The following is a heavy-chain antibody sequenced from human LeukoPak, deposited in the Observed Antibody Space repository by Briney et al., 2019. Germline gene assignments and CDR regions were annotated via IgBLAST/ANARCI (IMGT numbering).Heavy chain of an antibody. J-gene: IGHJ4*02. CDR1: GFTFSDCY. D-gene: IGHD1-1*01. CDR3: AREQLGPNYSDY. CDR2: ISRGGNTI. V-gene: IGHV3-11*01. Sequence: KPGGSLRLSCAASGFTFSDCYMNWLRQAPGKGLEWVSYISRGGNTIYYADSVKGRFTISRDNAKNSLYLQLNSLRVEDTAVYYCAREQLGPNYSDYWGQGTLVTVSS.